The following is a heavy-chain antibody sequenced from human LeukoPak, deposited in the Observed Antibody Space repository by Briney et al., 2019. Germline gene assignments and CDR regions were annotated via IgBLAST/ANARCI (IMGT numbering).Heavy chain of an antibody. V-gene: IGHV4-34*01. CDR3: ARVMNA. CDR1: GGSFSGYY. D-gene: IGHD3-16*01. J-gene: IGHJ5*02. CDR2: INHSGST. Sequence: PSETLSLPCAVYGGSFSGYYWSWIRQPPGKGLEWIGEINHSGSTNYNPSVKSRVTISVDTSKNQFSLKLSSVTAADTAVYYCARVMNAWGQGTLVTVSS.